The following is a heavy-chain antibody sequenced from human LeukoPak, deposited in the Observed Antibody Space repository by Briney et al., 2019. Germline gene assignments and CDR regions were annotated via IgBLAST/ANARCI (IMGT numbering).Heavy chain of an antibody. Sequence: GGSLRLSCAASGFTFSSYRMNWVRQAPGKGLEWVSSISHSSSYIYYADSVKGRFTISRDNAKNSLYLQMNGLRAEDTAVYYCARGAAAEYYFDSWGQGTLVTVSS. CDR1: GFTFSSYR. J-gene: IGHJ4*02. CDR2: ISHSSSYI. CDR3: ARGAAAEYYFDS. D-gene: IGHD6-13*01. V-gene: IGHV3-21*01.